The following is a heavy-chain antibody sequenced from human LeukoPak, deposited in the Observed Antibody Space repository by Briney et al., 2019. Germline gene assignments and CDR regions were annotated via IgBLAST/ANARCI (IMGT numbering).Heavy chain of an antibody. CDR1: GYSISSGYY. V-gene: IGHV4-38-2*02. J-gene: IGHJ4*02. Sequence: PSETLSLTCTVSGYSISSGYYWGWIRQPPGKGLEWIGSIYHSGSTYYNPSLQSRVSISVDTSKNQFYLKLTSVTAADTAVYYCARIFDYWGQGTLVTVSS. CDR3: ARIFDY. CDR2: IYHSGST.